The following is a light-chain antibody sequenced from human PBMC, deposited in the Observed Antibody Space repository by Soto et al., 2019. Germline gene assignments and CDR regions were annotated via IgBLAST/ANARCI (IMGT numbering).Light chain of an antibody. CDR3: TSYTVGINVV. V-gene: IGLV2-8*01. Sequence: QSALTQPPSASGSPGQSVTISCTGTSSDVGYYNYVSWYQQHPGKAPKLIMYEVNKQPSGVPDRFSGSKSGNTATLTVSGLQAEDEAEYFCTSYTVGINVVFGGATKLTVL. CDR1: SSDVGYYNY. CDR2: EVN. J-gene: IGLJ2*01.